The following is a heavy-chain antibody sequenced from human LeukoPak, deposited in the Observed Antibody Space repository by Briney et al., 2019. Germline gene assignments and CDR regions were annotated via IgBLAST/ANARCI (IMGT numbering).Heavy chain of an antibody. J-gene: IGHJ6*02. V-gene: IGHV3-30*02. D-gene: IGHD1-14*01. Sequence: PGGSLRLSCAASGFSFSNHGMHWVRQAPGKRLEWVAVIWDDGNNKRYANSVKGRFTISRDNSKNTLYLQMNSLRAEDTAVYYCAKDPNRYYYYGMDVWGQGTTVTVSS. CDR2: IWDDGNNK. CDR1: GFSFSNHG. CDR3: AKDPNRYYYYGMDV.